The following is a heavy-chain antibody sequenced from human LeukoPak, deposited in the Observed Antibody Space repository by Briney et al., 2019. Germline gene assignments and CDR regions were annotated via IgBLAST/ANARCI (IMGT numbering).Heavy chain of an antibody. CDR3: ARSWIQLWAPFDY. CDR2: IHHSGST. CDR1: GGSISSYY. V-gene: IGHV4-4*08. J-gene: IGHJ4*02. Sequence: PSETLSLTCAVSGGSISSYYWSWIRQPPGKGLEWIGYIHHSGSTNYNPSLKSRVTISVDTSKNQFSLRLSSVTAADTAVYYCARSWIQLWAPFDYWGQGSLSPSPQ. D-gene: IGHD5-18*01.